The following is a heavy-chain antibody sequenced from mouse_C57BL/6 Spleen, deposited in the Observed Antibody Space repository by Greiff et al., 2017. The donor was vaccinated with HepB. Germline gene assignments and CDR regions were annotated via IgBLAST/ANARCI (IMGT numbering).Heavy chain of an antibody. D-gene: IGHD1-1*01. CDR3: ARIPYYYGSSSFDY. CDR1: GFTFSSYA. Sequence: EVQVVESGGGLVKPGGSLKLSCAASGFTFSSYAMSWVRQTPEKRLEWVATISDGGSYTYYPDNVKGRFTISRDNAKNNLYLQMSHLKSEDTAMYYCARIPYYYGSSSFDYWGQGTTLTVSS. J-gene: IGHJ2*01. CDR2: ISDGGSYT. V-gene: IGHV5-4*01.